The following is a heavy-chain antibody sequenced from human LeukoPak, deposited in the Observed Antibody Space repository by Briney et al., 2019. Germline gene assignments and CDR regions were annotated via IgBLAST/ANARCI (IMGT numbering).Heavy chain of an antibody. Sequence: PSETLSLTCTVSGGSISSYYWSWIRQPAGKGLEWIGRISTSGITNYNPSLRSRVTMSVDTSKNQFSLKLSSVTAADTAAYYCAREGTSGTHLNWFDPWGQGTLVTVSS. J-gene: IGHJ5*02. D-gene: IGHD1-1*01. V-gene: IGHV4-4*07. CDR1: GGSISSYY. CDR2: ISTSGIT. CDR3: AREGTSGTHLNWFDP.